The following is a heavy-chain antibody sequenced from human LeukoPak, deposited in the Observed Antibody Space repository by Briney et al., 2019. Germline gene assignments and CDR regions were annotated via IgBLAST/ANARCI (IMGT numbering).Heavy chain of an antibody. CDR3: ARGYYDPYYFDY. J-gene: IGHJ4*02. CDR1: GGSISSYY. CDR2: IYYSGST. V-gene: IGHV4-59*01. D-gene: IGHD3-22*01. Sequence: SETLSLTCTVSGGSISSYYWSWIRQPPGKGLEWIGYIYYSGSTNYNPSLKSRVTISVDTSKNQFSLKLSSVTAADTAVYYCARGYYDPYYFDYWGQGTLVTVSS.